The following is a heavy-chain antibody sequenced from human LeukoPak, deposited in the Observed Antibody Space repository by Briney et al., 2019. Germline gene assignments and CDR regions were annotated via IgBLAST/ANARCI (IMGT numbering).Heavy chain of an antibody. CDR1: GASISSDTYY. CDR2: IYTSGTS. CDR3: ARGPGGYRSPSFDY. V-gene: IGHV4-61*02. J-gene: IGHJ4*02. D-gene: IGHD5-24*01. Sequence: SETLSLTCTVSGASISSDTYYWTWIRQPAGKGLEWIGRIYTSGTSNYNHSLKSRVTISVDTSRNHFSLKLTSVTAADTAVYYCARGPGGYRSPSFDYWGQGILVTVSS.